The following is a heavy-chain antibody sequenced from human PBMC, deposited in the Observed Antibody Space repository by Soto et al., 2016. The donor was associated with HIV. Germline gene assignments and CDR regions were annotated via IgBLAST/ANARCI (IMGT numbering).Heavy chain of an antibody. J-gene: IGHJ6*04. Sequence: EVQLLESGGGLVQPGGSLRLSCAASKFTFSTYAMSWVRQAPGKGLEWVSTISNSGGTTYYADSVKGRFTISRDNSKNTLYLQMNSLRADDTAVYYCTKDRGTMVRGVTLYYYYYGMDVWAEGPTVTVSS. D-gene: IGHD3-10*01. CDR1: KFTFSTYA. V-gene: IGHV3-23*01. CDR3: TKDRGTMVRGVTLYYYYYGMDV. CDR2: ISNSGGTT.